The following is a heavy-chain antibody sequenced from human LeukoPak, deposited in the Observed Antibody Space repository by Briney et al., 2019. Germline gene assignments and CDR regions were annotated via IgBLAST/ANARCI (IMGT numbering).Heavy chain of an antibody. CDR2: LKQDGSQT. Sequence: GGSLRLSCVASGFTFSMYWMTWFRQAPGKGLEWVANLKQDGSQTNYEDSVKGRFTISRDNAKKSLYLQMNSLRGEDTAVYYCARGGTYDIWGQGTRVTVSS. J-gene: IGHJ3*02. CDR3: ARGGTYDI. CDR1: GFTFSMYW. V-gene: IGHV3-7*01.